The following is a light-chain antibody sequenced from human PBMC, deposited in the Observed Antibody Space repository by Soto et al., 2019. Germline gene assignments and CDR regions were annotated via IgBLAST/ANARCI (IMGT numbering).Light chain of an antibody. CDR3: QQYHTWPIT. V-gene: IGKV3-15*01. CDR2: GAS. J-gene: IGKJ4*01. Sequence: EMVVTQSPATLSMSPGGRATLSCRTSESISRNLAWYQQKLGQAPRLLISGASTGATGIPARFSGSGSGTEFTLTISSLQSEDCAIYYCQQYHTWPITFGGGTKVDIK. CDR1: ESISRN.